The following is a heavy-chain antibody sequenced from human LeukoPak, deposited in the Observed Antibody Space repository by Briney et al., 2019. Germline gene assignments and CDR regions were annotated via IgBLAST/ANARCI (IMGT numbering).Heavy chain of an antibody. CDR3: ARGGDYRFDY. CDR2: IHHSGST. J-gene: IGHJ4*02. V-gene: IGHV4-4*02. Sequence: SGTLSLTCAVSGGSISSGSWWGWIRQPPGKGLEWIGEIHHSGSTNYNPPLKSRVTLSVDKSKNQLSLRLTSVTAADTAVYYCARGGDYRFDYWGQGTLVTVSS. D-gene: IGHD4-17*01. CDR1: GGSISSGSW.